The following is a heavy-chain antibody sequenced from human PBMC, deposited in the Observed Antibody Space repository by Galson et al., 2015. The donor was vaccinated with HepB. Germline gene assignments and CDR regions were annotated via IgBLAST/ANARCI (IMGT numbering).Heavy chain of an antibody. V-gene: IGHV3-23*01. CDR3: AKGTTNIDY. CDR1: EFTFSSLG. J-gene: IGHJ4*02. CDR2: IGVNLGNR. Sequence: SLRLSCAASEFTFSSLGMTWGRQAPGEGLECVSAIGVNLGNRDYADSVRGLFTISRDNSKNMLYLQMNNLRAEDTAVYYCAKGTTNIDYWGQGTLVTVSS. D-gene: IGHD1-1*01.